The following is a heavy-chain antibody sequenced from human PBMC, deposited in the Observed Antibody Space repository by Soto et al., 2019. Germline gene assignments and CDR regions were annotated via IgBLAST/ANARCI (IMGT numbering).Heavy chain of an antibody. D-gene: IGHD6-6*01. CDR3: ARLNYQLLYSSSSGY. Sequence: AASVKVSCKASGGTFSSYAISWVRQAPGQGLEWMGGIIPIFGTANYAQKFQGRVTITADESTSTAYMELSSLRSEDTAVYYCARLNYQLLYSSSSGYWGQGTLVTVSS. CDR2: IIPIFGTA. J-gene: IGHJ4*02. CDR1: GGTFSSYA. V-gene: IGHV1-69*13.